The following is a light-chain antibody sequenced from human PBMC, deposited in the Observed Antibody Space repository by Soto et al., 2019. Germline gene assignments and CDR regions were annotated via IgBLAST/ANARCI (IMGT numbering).Light chain of an antibody. CDR1: SSDVAGYNY. J-gene: IGLJ1*01. V-gene: IGLV2-14*01. CDR2: EVS. CDR3: TSYRSTSTRYV. Sequence: QSVLTQPASVSGSPGQSITISCTGTSSDVAGYNYVSWYQQNPGKAPKLMIYEVSNRPSGVSNRFSGSKSRNTASLTISGLQAEDEADYYCTSYRSTSTRYVFGTGTKVTLL.